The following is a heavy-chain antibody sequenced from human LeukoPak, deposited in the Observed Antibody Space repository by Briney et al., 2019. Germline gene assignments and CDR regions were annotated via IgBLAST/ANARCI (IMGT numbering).Heavy chain of an antibody. CDR3: ARVQMRLRPSYFDY. Sequence: ASVKVSCKASGYTFTSYGISWVRQAPGQGLEWMGWISAYNGNTNYAQKLQGRVTMTTGTSTSTAYMELRSLRSDDTAVYYCARVQMRLRPSYFDYWGQGTLVTVSS. J-gene: IGHJ4*02. V-gene: IGHV1-18*01. D-gene: IGHD4-17*01. CDR2: ISAYNGNT. CDR1: GYTFTSYG.